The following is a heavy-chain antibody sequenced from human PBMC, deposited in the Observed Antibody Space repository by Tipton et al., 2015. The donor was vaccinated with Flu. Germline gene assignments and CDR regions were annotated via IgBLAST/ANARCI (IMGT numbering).Heavy chain of an antibody. CDR1: GGSITNYY. CDR2: IYYSGNSGST. Sequence: TLSLTCTVSGGSITNYYWSWIRQSPGKGLEWIGYIYYSGNSGSTNYNPSHKSRVTISVDTSKNQFSLKLGSVTAADTAVYYCARGRIILVRGVIDYFDYWGQGTLVTVSS. J-gene: IGHJ4*02. V-gene: IGHV4-59*01. CDR3: ARGRIILVRGVIDYFDY. D-gene: IGHD3-10*01.